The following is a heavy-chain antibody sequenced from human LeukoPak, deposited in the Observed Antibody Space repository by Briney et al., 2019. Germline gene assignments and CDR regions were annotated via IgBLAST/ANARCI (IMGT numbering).Heavy chain of an antibody. CDR1: GGTFSSSA. CDR3: ARLSGGDIVVFDY. V-gene: IGHV1-69*04. CDR2: IIPILGIA. D-gene: IGHD5-12*01. J-gene: IGHJ4*02. Sequence: GSSVKVSCKASGGTFSSSAISWVRQAPGQGLEWMGRIIPILGIANYAQKFQGRVMITADKSTSTAYMELSSLRSEDTAVYYCARLSGGDIVVFDYWGQGTLVTVSS.